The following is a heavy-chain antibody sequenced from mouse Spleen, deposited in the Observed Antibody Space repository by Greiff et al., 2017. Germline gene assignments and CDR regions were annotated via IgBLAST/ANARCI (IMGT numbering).Heavy chain of an antibody. CDR3: ARYLRLQAMDY. CDR1: GYSFTGYF. D-gene: IGHD1-2*01. Sequence: VHVKQSGPELVKPGDSVKISCKASGYSFTGYFMNWVMQSHGKSLEWIGRINPYNGDTFYNQKFKGKATLTVDKSSSTAHMELRSLTSEDSAVYYCARYLRLQAMDYWGQGTSVTVSS. CDR2: INPYNGDT. J-gene: IGHJ4*01. V-gene: IGHV1-20*01.